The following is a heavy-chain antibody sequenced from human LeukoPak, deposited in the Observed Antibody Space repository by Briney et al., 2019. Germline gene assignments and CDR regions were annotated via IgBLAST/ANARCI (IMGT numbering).Heavy chain of an antibody. CDR2: IYTSGST. V-gene: IGHV4-61*02. D-gene: IGHD3/OR15-3a*01. J-gene: IGHJ4*02. CDR1: GGSINSAGYY. Sequence: SQTLSLTCTVSGGSINSAGYYWSWIRQPAGKGLEWIGRIYTSGSTNYNPSLKSRVTMSLDTSKNQFSLKLSSVTAADTAVYYCARFGRRIAQDYWGQGTLVTVSS. CDR3: ARFGRRIAQDY.